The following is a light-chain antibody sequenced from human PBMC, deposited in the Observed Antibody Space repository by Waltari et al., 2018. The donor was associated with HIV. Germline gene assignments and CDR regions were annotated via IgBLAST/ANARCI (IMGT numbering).Light chain of an antibody. J-gene: IGLJ2*01. CDR3: AAWDDSLNALL. V-gene: IGLV1-44*01. Sequence: QSVLTQPPSASGTPGQRVTITCSGRYSNIGTDAVNCYQQLPGTAPKLLIYSNNHRPSGVPDRFSGSKSGTSASLAISGLQSEDEAAYYCAAWDDSLNALLFGGGTKLTVL. CDR2: SNN. CDR1: YSNIGTDA.